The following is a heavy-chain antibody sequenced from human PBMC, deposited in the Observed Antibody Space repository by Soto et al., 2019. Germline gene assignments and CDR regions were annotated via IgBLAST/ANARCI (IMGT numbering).Heavy chain of an antibody. Sequence: GVSLRLSGAASGFTFSSYGMHWVRHSPGKGLEGVAVISYDGSNKYYAASVKGRFTISRDNSKNTLYLQMNSLRAEDTAVYYCAKDPSREVVVVAPPFDPWGQGTLVTVSS. CDR3: AKDPSREVVVVAPPFDP. D-gene: IGHD2-15*01. CDR1: GFTFSSYG. V-gene: IGHV3-30*18. J-gene: IGHJ5*02. CDR2: ISYDGSNK.